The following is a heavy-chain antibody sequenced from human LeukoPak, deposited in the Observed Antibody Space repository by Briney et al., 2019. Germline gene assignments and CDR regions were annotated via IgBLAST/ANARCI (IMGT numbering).Heavy chain of an antibody. CDR3: AKNGEPHYYMDV. J-gene: IGHJ6*03. CDR2: ISGSGSNT. CDR1: GFTFTTYG. D-gene: IGHD1-14*01. Sequence: HPGGSLRLSCAASGFTFTTYGMIWVRQAPGKGLEWVLGISGSGSNTYYADSAKGRFTSSRDYSKRTVYLQMNSLRAEGTAVYYCAKNGEPHYYMDVLGKGTTVTVSS. V-gene: IGHV3-23*01.